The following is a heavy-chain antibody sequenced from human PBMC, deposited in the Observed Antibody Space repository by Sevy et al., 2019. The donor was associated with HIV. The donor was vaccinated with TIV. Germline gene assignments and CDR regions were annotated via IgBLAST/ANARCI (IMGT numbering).Heavy chain of an antibody. J-gene: IGHJ6*02. CDR2: ISDDGSDK. V-gene: IGHV3-30*18. D-gene: IGHD4-17*01. Sequence: GGSLRLSCVADGFSFSRHGMHWARQAPGKGLEWVAVISDDGSDKEYAESVKGRFTVSRDNSKNTLYLQMNTLRRDDTAAYFCTKDPPVYGDFPYGMDVWGQGTTVTVSS. CDR1: GFSFSRHG. CDR3: TKDPPVYGDFPYGMDV.